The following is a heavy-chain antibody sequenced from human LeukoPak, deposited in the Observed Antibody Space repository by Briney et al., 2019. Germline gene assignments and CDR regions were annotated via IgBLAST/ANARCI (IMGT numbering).Heavy chain of an antibody. V-gene: IGHV3-74*01. D-gene: IGHD2-2*01. CDR2: INSDGSNT. CDR3: ARGGYCSSTSCYPSWFDP. J-gene: IGHJ5*02. Sequence: GGSLRLSCAASGLTFSSSWMYWVRQAPGKGLVWVSDINSDGSNTRYADSVRGRFTISRDNAMEMVYLQMNSLRAEDTAVYYCARGGYCSSTSCYPSWFDPWGQGTLVTVSS. CDR1: GLTFSSSW.